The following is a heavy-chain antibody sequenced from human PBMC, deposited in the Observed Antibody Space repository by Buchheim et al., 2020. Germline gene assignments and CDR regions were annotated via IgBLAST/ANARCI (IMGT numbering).Heavy chain of an antibody. D-gene: IGHD4/OR15-4a*01. CDR1: VASISSGAFS. CDR3: ARESGAFDS. V-gene: IGHV4-30-2*01. J-gene: IGHJ4*02. Sequence: QLQLQESGSGMVKPSQTLSFTCNVSVASISSGAFSWSWIRQPPGQGLEWIGYVYYNGNTYYNPSLKRRVTISIDTSNNRFSLRLTSVTAADTAIYYCARESGAFDSWGQG. CDR2: VYYNGNT.